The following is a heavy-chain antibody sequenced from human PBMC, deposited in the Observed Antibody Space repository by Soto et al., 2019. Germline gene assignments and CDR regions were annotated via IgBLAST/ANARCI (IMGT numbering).Heavy chain of an antibody. Sequence: QVQLVQSGAAVKKPGASVMVSCKTSGYTFTSYGFSWVRQAPGQVLEWMGWINGYTGNTHYAQKFQGRVTMTTDTSTSTAYMELWTLISDDTAVYYCARSWVTGKGGMDVWGQGTTVTVSS. J-gene: IGHJ6*02. CDR2: INGYTGNT. V-gene: IGHV1-18*01. D-gene: IGHD3-16*01. CDR3: ARSWVTGKGGMDV. CDR1: GYTFTSYG.